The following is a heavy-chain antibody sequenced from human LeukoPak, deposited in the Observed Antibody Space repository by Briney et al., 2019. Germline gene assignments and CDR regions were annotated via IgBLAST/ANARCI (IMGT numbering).Heavy chain of an antibody. V-gene: IGHV3-9*01. J-gene: IGHJ6*04. Sequence: GGSLRLSCAASGFTFDDYAMHWVRHAPGKGLEWVSGISWNSGSIGYADSVKGRFTISRDNSKNTLYLQMNSLRAEDTAVYYCAELGITMIGGVWGKGTTVTISS. CDR3: AELGITMIGGV. CDR2: ISWNSGSI. CDR1: GFTFDDYA. D-gene: IGHD3-10*02.